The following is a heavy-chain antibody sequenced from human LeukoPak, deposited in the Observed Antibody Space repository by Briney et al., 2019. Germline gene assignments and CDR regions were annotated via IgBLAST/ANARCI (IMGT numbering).Heavy chain of an antibody. CDR3: ARGSQTPDAGY. J-gene: IGHJ4*02. CDR1: GGSISSGGYY. V-gene: IGHV4-61*03. CDR2: VSYSGST. Sequence: PSETLSLTCTVSGGSISSGGYYWSWIRQPPGKGLEWIGYVSYSGSTDYSPSLKGRVAISIDMSKNHFSLKLTSVSAADTAIYYCARGSQTPDAGYWGPGILVTVSS. D-gene: IGHD6-13*01.